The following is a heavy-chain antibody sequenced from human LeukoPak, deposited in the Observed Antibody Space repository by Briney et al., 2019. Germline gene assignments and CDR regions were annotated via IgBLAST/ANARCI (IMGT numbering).Heavy chain of an antibody. Sequence: PSETLSLTCTVSGGSMSINNFYWAWIRQPPGKGLEWIGSIFYTGTTYYNPSLRNRVTISLDTSKNQFSLKLSSVTAADTAVYYCAKHLRRRFFSKTLGFDPWGQGTLVTVSS. CDR1: GGSMSINNFY. CDR3: AKHLRRRFFSKTLGFDP. CDR2: IFYTGTT. J-gene: IGHJ5*02. D-gene: IGHD3-3*01. V-gene: IGHV4-39*01.